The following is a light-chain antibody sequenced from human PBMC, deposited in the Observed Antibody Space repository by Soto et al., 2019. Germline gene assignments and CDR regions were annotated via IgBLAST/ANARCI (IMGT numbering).Light chain of an antibody. CDR3: AAWDDSLNEYV. CDR2: EVS. Sequence: QSVLTQPASVSGSPGQSITISCTGTSSDVGAYNFVSWYQQHPGKAPKLIFYEVSNRPPGLSDRFSGSKSGTTASLTISGLQAEDEADYCCAAWDDSLNEYVFGDGTKVTVL. V-gene: IGLV2-14*01. J-gene: IGLJ1*01. CDR1: SSDVGAYNF.